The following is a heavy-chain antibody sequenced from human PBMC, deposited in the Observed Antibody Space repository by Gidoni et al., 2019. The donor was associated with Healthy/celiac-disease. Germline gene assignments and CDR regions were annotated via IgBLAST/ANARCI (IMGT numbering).Heavy chain of an antibody. CDR3: ARQPCSGGSCYFDY. Sequence: QLQLPASCPGPVKPSETLSLTCPVSGGSISSSSYSWGWIRQPPGKGLELIGSIYYSGSTYYNPSLKSRVTISVDTSKNQFSLKLSSVTAADTAVYYCARQPCSGGSCYFDYWGQGTLVTVSS. V-gene: IGHV4-39*01. CDR2: IYYSGST. CDR1: GGSISSSSYS. D-gene: IGHD2-15*01. J-gene: IGHJ4*02.